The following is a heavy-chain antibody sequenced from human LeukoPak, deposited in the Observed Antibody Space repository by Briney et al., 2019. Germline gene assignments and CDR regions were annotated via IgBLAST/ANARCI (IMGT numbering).Heavy chain of an antibody. CDR2: IYYTGST. Sequence: SETLSLTCTVSGVSITSIHSYWGWIRQPPGKGLEWIGSIYYTGSTYYNPSLKSRVTISVDTSRNQFSLRLTSVTAADTAVYYCARPLAAHNALFDFWGQGTLVTVSS. CDR3: ARPLAAHNALFDF. V-gene: IGHV4-39*01. CDR1: GVSITSIHSY. D-gene: IGHD2-15*01. J-gene: IGHJ4*02.